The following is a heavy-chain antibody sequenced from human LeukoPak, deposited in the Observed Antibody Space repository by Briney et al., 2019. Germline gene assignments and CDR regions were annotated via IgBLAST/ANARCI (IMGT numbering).Heavy chain of an antibody. CDR2: IYYSGST. CDR3: VRVKYYDFWSGYYDGMDV. Sequence: SETLSLTCTVSGGSISSYYWSWIRQPPGKGLEWIGYIYYSGSTNYNPSLKGRVTISVDTSKNQFSLKLSSVTAADTAVYYCVRVKYYDFWSGYYDGMDVWGQGTTVTVSS. V-gene: IGHV4-59*01. D-gene: IGHD3-3*01. J-gene: IGHJ6*02. CDR1: GGSISSYY.